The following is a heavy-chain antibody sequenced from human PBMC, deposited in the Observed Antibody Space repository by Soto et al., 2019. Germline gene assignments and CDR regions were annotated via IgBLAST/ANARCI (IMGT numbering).Heavy chain of an antibody. J-gene: IGHJ3*02. CDR3: ARDSYYDSXGYRYHDAFDI. V-gene: IGHV1-69*08. Sequence: QVQLVQSGAEVKKPGSSVKVSCKASGGTFSSYTISWVRQAPGQGLEWMGRIIPILGIANYAQKFQGRVTITADKSTSTAYMELSRLRSEDTAVYYCARDSYYDSXGYRYHDAFDIWGQGTMVTVSS. CDR2: IIPILGIA. CDR1: GGTFSSYT. D-gene: IGHD3-22*01.